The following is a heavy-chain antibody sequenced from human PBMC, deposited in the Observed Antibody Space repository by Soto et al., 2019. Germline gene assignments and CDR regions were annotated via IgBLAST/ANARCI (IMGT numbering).Heavy chain of an antibody. Sequence: ASVKVSCKASGYTFTSYAMHWVRQAPGQRLEWMGWINAGNGNTKYSQKFQGRVTITRDTSASTAYMELSSLRSEDTAVYYCALWRRELLXYGMDVWGQGTTVTVSS. D-gene: IGHD3-3*01. CDR3: ALWRRELLXYGMDV. CDR1: GYTFTSYA. J-gene: IGHJ6*02. V-gene: IGHV1-3*01. CDR2: INAGNGNT.